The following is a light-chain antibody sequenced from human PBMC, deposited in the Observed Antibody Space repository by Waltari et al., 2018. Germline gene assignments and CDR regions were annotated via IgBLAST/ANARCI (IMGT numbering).Light chain of an antibody. V-gene: IGLV2-23*02. CDR2: EVS. J-gene: IGLJ3*02. CDR3: CSFANDSRV. Sequence: QSALTQPASVSGSPGQSITISCTGTNSDIGTYDVVSWFQQRPGKAPQLLSSEVSKRPSRVSQRMSVPKSAITASLTIFGLRAEDEADYYCCSFANDSRVFGGGTKVTVL. CDR1: NSDIGTYDV.